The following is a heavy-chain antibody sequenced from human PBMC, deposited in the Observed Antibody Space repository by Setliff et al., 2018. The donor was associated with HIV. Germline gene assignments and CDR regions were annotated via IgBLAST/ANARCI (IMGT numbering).Heavy chain of an antibody. D-gene: IGHD6-19*01. CDR2: IYVHNSERT. Sequence: SETLSLTCSVSGGSFSGYYWSWIRQPPGKGLEWIGYIYVHNSERTNYNPSLTSRVTISVDTSRNQFSLKLTSVTAADTAIYYCARAVNFGYWGQGTQVTVSS. CDR1: GGSFSGYY. CDR3: ARAVNFGY. J-gene: IGHJ4*02. V-gene: IGHV4-59*01.